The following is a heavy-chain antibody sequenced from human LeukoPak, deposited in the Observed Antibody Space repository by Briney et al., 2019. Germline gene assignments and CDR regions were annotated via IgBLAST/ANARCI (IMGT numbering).Heavy chain of an antibody. CDR2: INSDGSST. Sequence: PGGSLRLSCAASGFTFSSYWMHWVRQAPGKGLVWVSRINSDGSSTSYADSVKGRFTISRDYAKNTLYLQMNSLRAEDTAVYYCARWASPLLDFDYWGQGTLVTVSS. D-gene: IGHD2/OR15-2a*01. J-gene: IGHJ4*02. CDR3: ARWASPLLDFDY. V-gene: IGHV3-74*01. CDR1: GFTFSSYW.